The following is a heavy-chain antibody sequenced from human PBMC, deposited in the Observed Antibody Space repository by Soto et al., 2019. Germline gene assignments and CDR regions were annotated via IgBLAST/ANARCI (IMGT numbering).Heavy chain of an antibody. D-gene: IGHD4-17*01. Sequence: EVQLLESGGGLVRPGGSLRLSCAASGFTFSSYALSRVRQAPGKGLEWVSSISGSGGSAYYADSVKGRFAISRDNSENTLYLQMSSLRAEDTAVYYCAKVLHSGDFADYWGQGTLVTVSS. CDR1: GFTFSSYA. J-gene: IGHJ4*02. V-gene: IGHV3-23*01. CDR2: ISGSGGSA. CDR3: AKVLHSGDFADY.